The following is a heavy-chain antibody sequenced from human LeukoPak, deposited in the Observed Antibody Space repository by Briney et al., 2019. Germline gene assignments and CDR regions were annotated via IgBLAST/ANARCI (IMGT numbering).Heavy chain of an antibody. CDR1: GFTVSSNY. Sequence: GGSLRLSCAASGFTVSSNYMSWVRQAPGEGLEWVSYIGSSGTTIYYADSVKGRFTISRDNAKNSLYLQMNILRAEDTAVYYCARDNPRQQGFAYWGQGTLVTVSS. D-gene: IGHD6-13*01. CDR3: ARDNPRQQGFAY. J-gene: IGHJ4*02. V-gene: IGHV3-48*01. CDR2: IGSSGTTI.